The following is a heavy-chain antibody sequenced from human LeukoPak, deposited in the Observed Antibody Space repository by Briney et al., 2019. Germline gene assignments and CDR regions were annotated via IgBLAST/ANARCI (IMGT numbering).Heavy chain of an antibody. V-gene: IGHV3-7*01. Sequence: GGSLRLSCAASGFTFTTHWMSWVRQAPGKGLEWVANIKQDGSDKYYVGSVKGRFTISRDNAKNSLYLQMNSLRVEDTAVYYCARLSDTEGSSTSYRASDIWGQGTMVTVSS. D-gene: IGHD2-2*01. CDR3: ARLSDTEGSSTSYRASDI. J-gene: IGHJ3*02. CDR2: IKQDGSDK. CDR1: GFTFTTHW.